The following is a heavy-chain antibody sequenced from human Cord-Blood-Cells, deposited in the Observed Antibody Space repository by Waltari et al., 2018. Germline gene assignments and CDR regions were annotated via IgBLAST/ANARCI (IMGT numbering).Heavy chain of an antibody. CDR3: ARFGVRGVIIDY. J-gene: IGHJ4*02. D-gene: IGHD3-10*01. V-gene: IGHV4-31*03. Sequence: GPGLVKPSQTLPLTCTVSGGSISSGGYYWSWIRQHPGKGLEWIGYIYYSGSTYYNPSLKSRVTISVDTSKNQFSLKLSSVTAADTAVYYCARFGVRGVIIDYWGQGTLVTVSS. CDR2: IYYSGST. CDR1: GGSISSGGYY.